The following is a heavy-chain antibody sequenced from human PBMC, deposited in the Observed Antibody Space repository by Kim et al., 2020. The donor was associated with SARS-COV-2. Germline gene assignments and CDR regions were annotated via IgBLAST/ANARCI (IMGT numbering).Heavy chain of an antibody. D-gene: IGHD6-19*01. Sequence: SETLSLTCSVSGDSISSSYWNWIRQSPGKGLEWIGYINYNGSTNYNPSLKSRVTISVATSKTQFSLTMSPVAAADTAIYYCSGGSGWYLNWGQGTLVTVSS. CDR3: SGGSGWYLN. V-gene: IGHV4-59*13. CDR2: INYNGST. J-gene: IGHJ4*02. CDR1: GDSISSSY.